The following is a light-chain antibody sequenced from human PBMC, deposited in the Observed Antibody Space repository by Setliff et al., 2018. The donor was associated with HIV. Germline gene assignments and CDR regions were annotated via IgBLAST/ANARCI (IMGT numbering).Light chain of an antibody. V-gene: IGLV2-14*01. J-gene: IGLJ3*02. CDR1: RSDVGGYGY. CDR3: SSYTTRGTRV. CDR2: EVN. Sequence: QSALTQPASVSGSPGQSITLSCTGTRSDVGGYGYVSWYQHHPGKAPKLIIYEVNDRPSGVSNRFSGSKSGNTASLTISGLQAEDEADYYCSSYTTRGTRVFGGGTKVTVL.